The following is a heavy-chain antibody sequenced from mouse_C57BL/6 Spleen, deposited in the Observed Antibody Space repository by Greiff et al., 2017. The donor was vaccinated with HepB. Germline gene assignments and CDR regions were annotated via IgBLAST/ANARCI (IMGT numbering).Heavy chain of an antibody. CDR1: GFTFSDYY. V-gene: IGHV5-16*01. Sequence: VQLKESEGGLVQPGSSMKLSCTASGFTFSDYYMAWVRQVPEKGLEWVANINSDGSSTYYLDSLKSRFIISRDNAKNMLYLQMSSLKSEDTATYYCARLERNAMDYWGQGTSVTVSS. J-gene: IGHJ4*01. CDR3: ARLERNAMDY. CDR2: INSDGSST.